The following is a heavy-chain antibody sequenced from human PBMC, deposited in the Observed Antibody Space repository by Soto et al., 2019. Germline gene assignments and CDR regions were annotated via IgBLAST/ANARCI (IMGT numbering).Heavy chain of an antibody. CDR2: IIPIFGTA. J-gene: IGHJ2*01. CDR1: VGTFSSYT. CDR3: ARTLGLMGNWYFDF. V-gene: IGHV1-69*13. D-gene: IGHD2-8*01. Sequence: SVQVSCTCSVGTFSSYTISLVRQAPGQGLEWMGGIIPIFGTANYAQKFQGRVTITADESTSTAYMELSSLRSEDTAVYYCARTLGLMGNWYFDFWGRGTLVTVPS.